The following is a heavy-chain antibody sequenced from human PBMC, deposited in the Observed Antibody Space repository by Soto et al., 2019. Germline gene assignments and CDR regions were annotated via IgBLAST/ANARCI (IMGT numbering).Heavy chain of an antibody. CDR2: MYHSGNT. V-gene: IGHV4-30-2*01. CDR3: ASIKFDAVASSVCFDP. Sequence: SETLSLTCAVSGGSITSGGYSWVWIRQPPGQDLEWIGYMYHSGNTYYNPSLKGRVTISLDHSRNQVSLRPNSVTAADTDLYFCASIKFDAVASSVCFDPWGQGTLVTVSS. CDR1: GGSITSGGYS. J-gene: IGHJ5*02. D-gene: IGHD3-16*01.